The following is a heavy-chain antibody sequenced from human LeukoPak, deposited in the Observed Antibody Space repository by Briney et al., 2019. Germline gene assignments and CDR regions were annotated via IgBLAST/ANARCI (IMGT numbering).Heavy chain of an antibody. J-gene: IGHJ4*02. CDR2: ISSSGGSP. CDR1: GFSFSSYA. D-gene: IGHD3-22*01. V-gene: IGHV3-23*01. CDR3: ADLGTTYYYDRSTY. Sequence: GGSLRLSCAASGFSFSSYAMSWVRQAPGKGLEWVSGISSSGGSPYYAVSVQGRFTISRDNSKNTLFLQMTGLRAEDTAVYYCADLGTTYYYDRSTYWGQGTLVAVSS.